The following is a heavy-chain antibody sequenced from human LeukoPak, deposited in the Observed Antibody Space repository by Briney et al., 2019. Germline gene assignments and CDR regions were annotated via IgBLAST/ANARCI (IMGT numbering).Heavy chain of an antibody. V-gene: IGHV4-4*09. D-gene: IGHD3-10*01. CDR1: GGSISSYY. Sequence: PSETLSLTCTVSGGSISSYYWSWIRQPPGKGLEWIGYIYTSGSTNYNPSLKSRVTISVDTSKNQFSLKLSSVTAADTAVYYCARLKRGFEVFDYWGQGTLVTVSS. J-gene: IGHJ4*02. CDR2: IYTSGST. CDR3: ARLKRGFEVFDY.